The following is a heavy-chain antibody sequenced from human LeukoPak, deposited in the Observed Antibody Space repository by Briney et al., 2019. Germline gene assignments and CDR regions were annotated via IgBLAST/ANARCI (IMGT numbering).Heavy chain of an antibody. J-gene: IGHJ4*02. CDR3: ARDRGSYFYY. CDR1: GFTFSSYG. V-gene: IGHV3-48*04. D-gene: IGHD1-26*01. CDR2: ISSSGSTI. Sequence: GGSLRLSCAASGFTFSSYGMHWVRQAPGKGLEWVSYISSSGSTIYYADSVKGRFTISRDNAKNSLYLQMNSLRAEDTAVYYCARDRGSYFYYWGQGTLVTVSS.